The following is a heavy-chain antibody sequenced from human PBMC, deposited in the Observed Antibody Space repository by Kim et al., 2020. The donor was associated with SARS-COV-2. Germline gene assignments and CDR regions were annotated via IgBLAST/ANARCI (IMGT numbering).Heavy chain of an antibody. Sequence: ASVKVSCKASGYTFTASHTHWVRQAPGQGLEWMGRINPNSGETIYARKFQGRFTMTKDTSINTAYLELSGLRSDDTAVYFCAREGGYYDNNIYYGSGMDVWGQGTTVTVSS. J-gene: IGHJ6*02. CDR3: AREGGYYDNNIYYGSGMDV. V-gene: IGHV1-2*06. D-gene: IGHD3-22*01. CDR2: INPNSGET. CDR1: GYTFTASH.